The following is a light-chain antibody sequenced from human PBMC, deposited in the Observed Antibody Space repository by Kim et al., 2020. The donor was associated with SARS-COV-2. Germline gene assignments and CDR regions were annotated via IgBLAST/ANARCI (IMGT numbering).Light chain of an antibody. Sequence: GQRVTISCSGSSSNIGSNYVYWYQQLPGTAPKLLIYRNNQRPSGVPDRFSGSKSGTSASLAISALRSEDEADYYCAAWDDSLSGPVFGGGTQLTVL. CDR3: AAWDDSLSGPV. CDR1: SSNIGSNY. CDR2: RNN. V-gene: IGLV1-47*01. J-gene: IGLJ2*01.